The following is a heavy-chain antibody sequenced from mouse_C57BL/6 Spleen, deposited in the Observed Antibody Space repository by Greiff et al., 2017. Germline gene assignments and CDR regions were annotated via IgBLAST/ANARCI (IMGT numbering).Heavy chain of an antibody. CDR1: GFNIKDYY. D-gene: IGHD1-1*01. CDR3: ARETTIVPSFDY. V-gene: IGHV14-2*01. J-gene: IGHJ2*01. CDR2: LDPEDGET. Sequence: VQLQQSGAELVKPGASVKLSCTASGFNIKDYYMHWVKQRTEQGLEWIGRLDPEDGETKHAPKFQRKATITADTSSNTAYLQLSSLTSEDTAVYYCARETTIVPSFDYWGQGTTLTVSS.